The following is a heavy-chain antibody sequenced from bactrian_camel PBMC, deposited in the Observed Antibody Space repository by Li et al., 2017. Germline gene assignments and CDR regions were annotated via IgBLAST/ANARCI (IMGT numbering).Heavy chain of an antibody. V-gene: IGHV3S31*01. CDR1: GFTFSNYA. CDR2: INSDGGST. D-gene: IGHD6*01. J-gene: IGHJ4*01. CDR3: ATDQGADGSWYRFFDY. Sequence: VQLVESGGGLVQPGGSLRLSCAASGFTFSNYAMSWVRQAPGEGLEWVSDINSDGGSTHYADSVKGRFTISRDDAKNTLYLQMNSLKTEDTAVYYCATDQGADGSWYRFFDYWGQGTQVTVS.